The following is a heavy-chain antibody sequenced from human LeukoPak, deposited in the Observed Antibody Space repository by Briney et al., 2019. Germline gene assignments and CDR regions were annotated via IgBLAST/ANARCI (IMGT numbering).Heavy chain of an antibody. CDR2: INHSGST. D-gene: IGHD2-2*02. Sequence: SETLSLTCAVYGGSFSGYYWSWIRQPPGKGLEWIGEINHSGSTNYNSSLKSRVTISVDTSKNQFSLKLSSVTAADTAVYYCARDIDYCSSTSCYKPYDYYGMDVWGQGTTVTVSS. CDR1: GGSFSGYY. V-gene: IGHV4-34*01. CDR3: ARDIDYCSSTSCYKPYDYYGMDV. J-gene: IGHJ6*02.